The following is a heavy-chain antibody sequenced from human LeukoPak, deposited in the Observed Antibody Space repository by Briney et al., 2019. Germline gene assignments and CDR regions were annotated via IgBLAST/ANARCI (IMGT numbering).Heavy chain of an antibody. V-gene: IGHV4-4*07. CDR3: ARDRTPYYYGSGSYLYYYMDV. CDR2: IFTSGST. Sequence: PSETLSLTCTVSGGPIATDYWNWIRQPPGKGLEWIGRIFTSGSTNYNPSLKNRVTMSVDTSKNQFSLKLSSVTAADTAVYYCARDRTPYYYGSGSYLYYYMDVWGKGTTVTISS. D-gene: IGHD3-10*01. CDR1: GGPIATDY. J-gene: IGHJ6*03.